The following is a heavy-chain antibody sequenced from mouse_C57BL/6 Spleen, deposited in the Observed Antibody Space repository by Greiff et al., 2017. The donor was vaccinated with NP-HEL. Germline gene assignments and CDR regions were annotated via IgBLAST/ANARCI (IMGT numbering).Heavy chain of an antibody. J-gene: IGHJ4*01. CDR2: IWSDGST. V-gene: IGHV2-6-1*01. CDR1: GFSLTSYG. CDR3: ARQGIYYGNPYAMDY. D-gene: IGHD2-1*01. Sequence: VNVVESGPGLVAPSQSLSITCTVSGFSLTSYGVHWVRQPPGKGLEWLVVIWSDGSTTYNSALKSRLSISKDNSKSQVFLKMNSLQTDDTAMYYCARQGIYYGNPYAMDYWGQGTSVTVSS.